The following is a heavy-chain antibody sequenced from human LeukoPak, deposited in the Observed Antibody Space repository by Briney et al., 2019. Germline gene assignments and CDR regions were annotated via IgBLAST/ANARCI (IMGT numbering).Heavy chain of an antibody. CDR2: INHSGST. D-gene: IGHD7-27*01. J-gene: IGHJ4*02. CDR3: ASLGPFDY. Sequence: GSLRLSCAASGFTVSRNYMSWVRQAPGKGLEWIGEINHSGSTNYNPSLKSRVTISVDTSKNQFSLKLSSVTAADTAVYYCASLGPFDYWGQGTLVTVSS. V-gene: IGHV4-34*01. CDR1: GFTVSRNY.